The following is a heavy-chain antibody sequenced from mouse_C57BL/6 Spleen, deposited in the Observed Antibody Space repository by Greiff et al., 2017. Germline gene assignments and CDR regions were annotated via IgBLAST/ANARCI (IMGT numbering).Heavy chain of an antibody. CDR1: GYTFTSYW. J-gene: IGHJ4*01. CDR2: IHPNSGST. Sequence: QVQLKQPGAELVKPGASVKLSCKASGYTFTSYWMHWVKQRPGQGLEWIGMIHPNSGSTNYNEKFKSKATLTVDKSSSTAYMQLSSLTSEDSAVYYCANTPSLGYDGYYAMDYWGQGTSVTVSS. D-gene: IGHD2-2*01. V-gene: IGHV1-64*01. CDR3: ANTPSLGYDGYYAMDY.